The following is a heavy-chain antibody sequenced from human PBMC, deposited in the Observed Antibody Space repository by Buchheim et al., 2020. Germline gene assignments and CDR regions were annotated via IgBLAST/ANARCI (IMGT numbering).Heavy chain of an antibody. CDR3: ARGAASGSHGY. V-gene: IGHV3-74*01. CDR1: GFTFSSYW. D-gene: IGHD1-26*01. Sequence: EVQLVESGGGLVQPGGSLRLSCTVSGFTFSSYWMHWVRQVPGKGLVWVSRINGDGRSTDYADSVKGRFTISRDNAKNTLYVQMNSLRAEDTAVYYCARGAASGSHGYWGQGTL. J-gene: IGHJ4*02. CDR2: INGDGRST.